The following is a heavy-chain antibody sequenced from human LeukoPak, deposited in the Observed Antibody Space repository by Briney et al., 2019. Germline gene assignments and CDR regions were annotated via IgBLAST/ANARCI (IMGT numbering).Heavy chain of an antibody. CDR3: ARGGIAARRGQWRPGSFVP. CDR2: ILYNCRP. CDR1: GGSISCHF. Sequence: PSETLTLTCTVTGGSISCHFCSWIREPPGQGLERVVHILYNCRPNYTPSLKSRVTISVDTSKNQFSLKLSSVTAADTAVYYCARGGIAARRGQWRPGSFVPWGQGTLVTVSS. J-gene: IGHJ5*02. D-gene: IGHD6-6*01. V-gene: IGHV4-59*11.